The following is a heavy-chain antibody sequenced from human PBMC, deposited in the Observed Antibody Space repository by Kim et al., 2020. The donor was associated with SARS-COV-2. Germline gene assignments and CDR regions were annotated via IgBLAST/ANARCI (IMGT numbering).Heavy chain of an antibody. CDR3: ATGGYYGSGSPDWYYYGMDV. V-gene: IGHV1-3*01. CDR2: INAGNGNT. J-gene: IGHJ6*02. CDR1: GYTFTSYA. D-gene: IGHD3-10*01. Sequence: ASVKVSCKAPGYTFTSYAMHWVRQAPGQRLEWMGWINAGNGNTKYSQNFQGRVTITRDTSASTAYMELSSLRSEDTAVYYCATGGYYGSGSPDWYYYGMDVWGQGTTVTVSS.